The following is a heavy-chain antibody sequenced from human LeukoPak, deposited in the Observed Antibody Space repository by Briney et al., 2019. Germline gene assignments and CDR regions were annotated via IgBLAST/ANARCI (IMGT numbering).Heavy chain of an antibody. J-gene: IGHJ5*02. CDR3: AREVPYYYDSSGYSP. CDR1: GYTFTSYA. CDR2: INANTGNP. V-gene: IGHV7-4-1*02. D-gene: IGHD3-22*01. Sequence: ASVKVSCKASGYTFTSYAMNWVRQAPGQGLEWMGWINANTGNPTYAQGFTGRFVFSLDTSVSTAYLQISSLKAEDTAVYYCAREVPYYYDSSGYSPWGQGTLVTVSS.